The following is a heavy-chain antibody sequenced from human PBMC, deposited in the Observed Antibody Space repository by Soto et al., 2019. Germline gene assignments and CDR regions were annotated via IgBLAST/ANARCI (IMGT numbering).Heavy chain of an antibody. CDR1: GFTFSSYG. D-gene: IGHD4-17*01. CDR3: ARSSDYGDYVGEYYFDY. Sequence: PGGSLRLSCAASGFTFSSYGMHWVRQAPGKGLEWVAVIWYDGSNKYYADSVKGRFTISRDNSKNTLYLQMNSLRAEDTAVYYCARSSDYGDYVGEYYFDYWGQGTLVTVS. CDR2: IWYDGSNK. J-gene: IGHJ4*02. V-gene: IGHV3-33*01.